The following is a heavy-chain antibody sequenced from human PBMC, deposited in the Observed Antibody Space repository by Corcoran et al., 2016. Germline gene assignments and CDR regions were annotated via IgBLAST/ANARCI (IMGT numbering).Heavy chain of an antibody. CDR2: ISYDGSNK. CDR1: GFTFSSYG. CDR3: AKGLYVSGSYTGAY. D-gene: IGHD3-10*01. V-gene: IGHV3-30*18. J-gene: IGHJ4*02. Sequence: QVQLVESGGGVVQPGRSLRLSCAASGFTFSSYGMHWVRQAPGKGLEWVAVISYDGSNKYYADSVKGRFTISRDNSKNTLYLQMNSLRAEDTAVYYCAKGLYVSGSYTGAYWGQGTLVTVSS.